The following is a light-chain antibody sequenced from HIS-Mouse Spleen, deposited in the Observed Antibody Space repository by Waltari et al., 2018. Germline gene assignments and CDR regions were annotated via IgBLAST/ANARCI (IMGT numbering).Light chain of an antibody. Sequence: QSALTQPASVSGSPGQSITSSCTGTSSDVGGYNYFSWYQQPPGKAPKLMLYDVSNRPSGVSNRFSGSKSGNTASLTISGLQAEDEADYYCSSYTSSSFNVVFGGGTKLTVL. J-gene: IGLJ2*01. CDR3: SSYTSSSFNVV. CDR2: DVS. CDR1: SSDVGGYNY. V-gene: IGLV2-14*03.